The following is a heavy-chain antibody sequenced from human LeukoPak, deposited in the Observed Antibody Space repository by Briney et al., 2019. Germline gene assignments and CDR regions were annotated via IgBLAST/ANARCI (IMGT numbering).Heavy chain of an antibody. D-gene: IGHD1-26*01. CDR3: ARGAEGYYYYGMDV. CDR1: GGTFSSYA. V-gene: IGHV1-69*13. J-gene: IGHJ6*02. CDR2: IIPIFGTA. Sequence: ASVKVSCKASGGTFSSYAISWVRQAPGQGLEWMGGIIPIFGTANYAQKFQGRVTITADESTSTAYMELSSVTAADTAVYYCARGAEGYYYYGMDVWGQGTTVTVSS.